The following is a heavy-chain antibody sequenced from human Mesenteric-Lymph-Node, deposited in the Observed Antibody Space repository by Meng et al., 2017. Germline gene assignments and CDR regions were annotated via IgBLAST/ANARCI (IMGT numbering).Heavy chain of an antibody. Sequence: GGSLRLSCAASGFTFSSYAMHWVRQAPGKGLEWVAVISYDGSNKYYADSVKGRFTISRDNSKNTLYLQMNSLRAEDTAVYYCAKRDYWGQGTLVTVSS. CDR1: GFTFSSYA. CDR2: ISYDGSNK. V-gene: IGHV3-30*04. J-gene: IGHJ4*02. CDR3: AKRDY.